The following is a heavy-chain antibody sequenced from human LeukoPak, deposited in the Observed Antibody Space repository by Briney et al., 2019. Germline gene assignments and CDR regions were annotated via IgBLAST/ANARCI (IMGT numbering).Heavy chain of an antibody. D-gene: IGHD6-13*01. CDR3: ASISYSSSWYYFDY. CDR1: GGSISSYY. Sequence: SETLSLTCTVSGGSISSYYWSWIRQPPGKGLEWIGYIYCSGSTNYNPSLKSRVTISVDTSKNQFSLKLSSVTAADTAVYYCASISYSSSWYYFDYWGQGTLVTVSS. CDR2: IYCSGST. V-gene: IGHV4-59*08. J-gene: IGHJ4*02.